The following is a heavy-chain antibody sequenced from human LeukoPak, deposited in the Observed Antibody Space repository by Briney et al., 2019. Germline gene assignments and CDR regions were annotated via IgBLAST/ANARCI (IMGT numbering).Heavy chain of an antibody. CDR3: AKEFDYGSGSYYNRYFDY. CDR2: ISRSGSST. CDR1: GFTFSAYA. Sequence: PGGSLRLSCAASGFTFSAYAMSWVRQAPGKGLEWVSAISRSGSSTDYADSVKGRFTISRDNSKNTLYLQMNSLRAEDTAVYYCAKEFDYGSGSYYNRYFDYWGQGTLVTVSS. J-gene: IGHJ4*02. D-gene: IGHD3-10*01. V-gene: IGHV3-23*01.